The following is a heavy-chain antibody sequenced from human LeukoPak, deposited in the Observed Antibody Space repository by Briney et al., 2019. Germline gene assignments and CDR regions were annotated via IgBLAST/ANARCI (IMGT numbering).Heavy chain of an antibody. CDR1: GFTFSSYE. D-gene: IGHD3-10*01. CDR3: ARAGRYVVRGVDGNMDV. V-gene: IGHV3-48*03. Sequence: GGSLRLSCAASGFTFSSYEMNWVRQAPGKGLEWVSYISSSGSTIYYADSVKGRFTITRDNAKNSLYLQMNSLRAEDTAVYYCARAGRYVVRGVDGNMDVWGKGTTVTVSS. CDR2: ISSSGSTI. J-gene: IGHJ6*03.